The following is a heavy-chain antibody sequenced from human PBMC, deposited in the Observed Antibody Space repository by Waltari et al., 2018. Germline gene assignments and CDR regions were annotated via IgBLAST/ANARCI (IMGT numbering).Heavy chain of an antibody. Sequence: QLQLQESGPGLVKPSETLSLTCSVSGDPIISTYYYWGWIRQPPGKGLEWIGSIYYSGDTFYSPSLSSRVTISVDTSKNQFSLKLTSVTAADTALYYCARVTSEFRSPYFYFDLWGRGTLVTVSA. CDR3: ARVTSEFRSPYFYFDL. V-gene: IGHV4-39*07. CDR1: GDPIISTYYY. J-gene: IGHJ2*01. CDR2: IYYSGDT.